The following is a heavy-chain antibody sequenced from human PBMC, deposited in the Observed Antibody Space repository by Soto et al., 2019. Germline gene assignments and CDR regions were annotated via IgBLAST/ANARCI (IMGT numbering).Heavy chain of an antibody. V-gene: IGHV3-30*18. J-gene: IGHJ4*02. CDR2: ISYDGSNK. Sequence: QVQLVESGGGVVQPGRSLRLSCAASGFTFSSYGMHWVRQAPGKGLEWVAVISYDGSNKCYADSVKGRFTISRDNSKNTLYLQMNSLRAEDKAVYYCAKEGDIVATMDPYFDYWGQGTLVTVSS. CDR1: GFTFSSYG. CDR3: AKEGDIVATMDPYFDY. D-gene: IGHD5-12*01.